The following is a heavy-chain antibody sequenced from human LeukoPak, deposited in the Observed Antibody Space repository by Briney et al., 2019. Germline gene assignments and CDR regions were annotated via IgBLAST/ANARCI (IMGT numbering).Heavy chain of an antibody. J-gene: IGHJ4*02. V-gene: IGHV4-34*01. Sequence: SETLSPTCAVHGGSFSGYYWSWIRQPPGKGLEWIGEINHSGSTNYNPSLKSRVTISVDTSKNQFSLKLSSVTAADTAVHYCARGHSQLRLRYYYDSSGYYRNYYFDYWGQGTLVTVSS. CDR2: INHSGST. CDR3: ARGHSQLRLRYYYDSSGYYRNYYFDY. D-gene: IGHD3-22*01. CDR1: GGSFSGYY.